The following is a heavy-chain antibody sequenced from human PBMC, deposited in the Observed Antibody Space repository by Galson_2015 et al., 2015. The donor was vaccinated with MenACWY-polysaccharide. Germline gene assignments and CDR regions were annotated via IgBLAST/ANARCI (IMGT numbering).Heavy chain of an antibody. V-gene: IGHV6-1*01. J-gene: IGHJ4*02. Sequence: RTYYRSRCYNDYATSVKSRISIKADTPKNQFSLQLNSVTPEDTALYYCTRSIHISGWGGDFESWGQGTLVTVSS. CDR3: TRSIHISGWGGDFES. D-gene: IGHD6-19*01. CDR2: TYYRSRCYN.